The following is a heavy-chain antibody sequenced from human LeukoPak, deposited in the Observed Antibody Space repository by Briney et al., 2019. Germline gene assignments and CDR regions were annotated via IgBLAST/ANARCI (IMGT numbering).Heavy chain of an antibody. CDR2: IYSSGNT. D-gene: IGHD2-15*01. Sequence: SETLSLTCVVSGGSISGYYWNWIRQSAGKGLEWIGRIYSSGNTTYNPSLESRVSMSVETSKKQLSLRLSSVTAADTAVYYCAGGGRSKGGFDYWGQGTLVTVSS. CDR3: AGGGRSKGGFDY. J-gene: IGHJ4*02. CDR1: GGSISGYY. V-gene: IGHV4-4*07.